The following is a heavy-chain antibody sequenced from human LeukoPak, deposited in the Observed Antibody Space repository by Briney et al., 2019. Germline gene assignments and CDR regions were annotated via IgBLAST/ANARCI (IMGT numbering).Heavy chain of an antibody. CDR2: IYYSGST. D-gene: IGHD3-10*01. V-gene: IGHV4-39*02. CDR1: GGSISSSSYY. J-gene: IGHJ5*02. CDR3: AREVHRDWFDP. Sequence: SEALPLTCTVSGGSISSSSYYWGWIRQPPGKGLEWIGSIYYSGSTYYNPSLKSRVTISVDTSKNQFSLKLSSVTAADTAVYYCAREVHRDWFDPWGQGTLVTVSS.